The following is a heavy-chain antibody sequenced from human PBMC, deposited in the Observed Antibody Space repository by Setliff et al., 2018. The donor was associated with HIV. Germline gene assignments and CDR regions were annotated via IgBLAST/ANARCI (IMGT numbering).Heavy chain of an antibody. CDR2: INPKSGDT. CDR1: GYTFTDHN. V-gene: IGHV1-2*02. D-gene: IGHD2-15*01. Sequence: ASVKVSCKASGYTFTDHNIHWVRQAPGQGLEWMGWINPKSGDTTYAQRLQGRVTMTRDTSINTAYMELNRLLYDDTALYYCVKGAGGYYDFWSQGTLVTVSS. CDR3: VKGAGGYYDF. J-gene: IGHJ4*02.